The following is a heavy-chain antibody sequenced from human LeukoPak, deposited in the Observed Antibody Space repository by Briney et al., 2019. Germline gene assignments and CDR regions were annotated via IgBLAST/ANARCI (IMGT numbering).Heavy chain of an antibody. V-gene: IGHV3-20*04. D-gene: IGHD2-2*01. Sequence: GGSLRLSCAASGFTFSSYWMHWVRQAPGKGLEWVSGINWNGGGTGYADSVKGRFTISRDNAKNSLYLQMNSLRAEDTALYYCAREYCSSTSCYAFFQHWGQGTLVTVSS. CDR3: AREYCSSTSCYAFFQH. CDR1: GFTFSSYW. J-gene: IGHJ1*01. CDR2: INWNGGGT.